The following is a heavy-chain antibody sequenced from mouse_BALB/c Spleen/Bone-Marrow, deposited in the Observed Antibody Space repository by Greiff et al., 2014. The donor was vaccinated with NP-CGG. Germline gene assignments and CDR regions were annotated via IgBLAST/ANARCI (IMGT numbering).Heavy chain of an antibody. CDR2: IDPANGNT. CDR1: GFNIKDTY. J-gene: IGHJ2*01. CDR3: ANYYYGSHFDY. Sequence: EVKVEESGAALVKPGASVKLSCTASGFNIKDTYMRWVKQRPEQGLEWIGRIDPANGNTKYDPKFQGKATITADTSSNTAYLQLSSLTSEDTAVYYCANYYYGSHFDYWGQGTTLTVSS. D-gene: IGHD1-1*01. V-gene: IGHV14-3*02.